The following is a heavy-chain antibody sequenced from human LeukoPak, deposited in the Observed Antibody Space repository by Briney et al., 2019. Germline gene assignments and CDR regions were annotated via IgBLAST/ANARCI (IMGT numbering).Heavy chain of an antibody. CDR1: GFTFSSYW. CDR2: IRQDGSEK. D-gene: IGHD3-3*01. V-gene: IGHV3-7*01. Sequence: GGSLRLSCAASGFTFSSYWMSWVRQAPGKGLEWVANIRQDGSEKYYVDSVKGRFTISRDNAKNSLYLQMNSLRAEDTAVYYCARVCYDFWSGYYRPYNWFDLWGQGTLVTVSS. CDR3: ARVCYDFWSGYYRPYNWFDL. J-gene: IGHJ5*02.